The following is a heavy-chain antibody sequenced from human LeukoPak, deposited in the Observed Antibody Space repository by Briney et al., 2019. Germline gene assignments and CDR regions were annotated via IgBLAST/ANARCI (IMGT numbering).Heavy chain of an antibody. V-gene: IGHV3-7*01. Sequence: GGSLRLSCAASGFTFSSYAMHWVHQAPGKGLEWVANIKQDGSEKYYVDSVKGRFTISRDNAKNSLYLQMNSLRAEDTAVYYCASSSGWYGYYYGMDVWGQGTTVTVSS. CDR3: ASSSGWYGYYYGMDV. D-gene: IGHD6-19*01. J-gene: IGHJ6*02. CDR2: IKQDGSEK. CDR1: GFTFSSYA.